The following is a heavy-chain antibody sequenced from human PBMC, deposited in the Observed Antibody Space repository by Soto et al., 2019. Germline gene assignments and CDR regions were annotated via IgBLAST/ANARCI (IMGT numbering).Heavy chain of an antibody. CDR3: AKSMDNWNDGFFDY. CDR1: GFTFSSYG. Sequence: QVQLVESGGGVVQPGRSLRLSCAASGFTFSSYGMHWVRQAPGKGLEWVAIISYDGINKYYANSVKGRFTISRDNSKDRLDLQMNSLGGEDTAVYSCAKSMDNWNDGFFDYWGQGTLVTVSS. J-gene: IGHJ4*02. D-gene: IGHD1-1*01. V-gene: IGHV3-30*18. CDR2: ISYDGINK.